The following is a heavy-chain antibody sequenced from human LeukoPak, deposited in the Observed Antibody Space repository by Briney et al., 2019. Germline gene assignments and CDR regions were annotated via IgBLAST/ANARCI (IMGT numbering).Heavy chain of an antibody. D-gene: IGHD1-26*01. J-gene: IGHJ4*02. CDR2: IWYDGSNK. CDR3: ARDSSGSYSRFDY. V-gene: IGHV3-33*01. CDR1: GFTFSSYG. Sequence: PGGSLRLSCAASGFTFSSYGMHWVRQAPGKGLEWVAVIWYDGSNKYYADSVKGRFTISRDNAKNSLYLLMNSLRVEDSAVYYCARDSSGSYSRFDYWGQGTLVTVSS.